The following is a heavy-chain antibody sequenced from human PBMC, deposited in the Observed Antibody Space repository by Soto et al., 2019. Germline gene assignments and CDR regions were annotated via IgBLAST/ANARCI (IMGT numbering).Heavy chain of an antibody. V-gene: IGHV1-69*01. D-gene: IGHD3-10*01. CDR3: ARGQDQLWFGESSAGMDV. CDR1: GGTFSSYA. J-gene: IGHJ6*02. Sequence: QVQLVQSGAEVKKPGSSVKVSCKASGGTFSSYAISWVRQAPGQGLEWMGGIIPIFGTANYAQKFQGRVTITADESTSTAYMELSSLRSEDTAVYYCARGQDQLWFGESSAGMDVWGQGTTVTVSS. CDR2: IIPIFGTA.